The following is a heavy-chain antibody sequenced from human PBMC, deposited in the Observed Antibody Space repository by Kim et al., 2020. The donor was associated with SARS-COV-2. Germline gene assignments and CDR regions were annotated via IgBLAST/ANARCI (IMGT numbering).Heavy chain of an antibody. CDR1: GFTFSSYG. Sequence: GGSLRLSCEASGFTFSSYGMHWVRQAPGKGLEWVAVISYDGSNKYYADSVKGRFTISRDNSKNTLYLQMNRLRAEDTAVYYCAKEGSSGWYGGGYYYYYYGMDVWGQGTTVTVSS. CDR3: AKEGSSGWYGGGYYYYYYGMDV. D-gene: IGHD6-19*01. J-gene: IGHJ6*02. V-gene: IGHV3-30*18. CDR2: ISYDGSNK.